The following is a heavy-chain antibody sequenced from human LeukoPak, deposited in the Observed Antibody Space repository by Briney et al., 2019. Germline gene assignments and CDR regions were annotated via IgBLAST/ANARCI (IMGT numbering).Heavy chain of an antibody. CDR3: TRHEYSGSYYGLSWFDP. Sequence: PSETLSLTCTVSGGSISSSGYYWGWIRQPPGKGLEWIASIYYSGSTYYNPSLKSRVTISVDTSKNQLSMKVSSLTAADTAVYYCTRHEYSGSYYGLSWFDPWGQGTLVTVSS. J-gene: IGHJ5*02. V-gene: IGHV4-39*01. D-gene: IGHD1-26*01. CDR2: IYYSGST. CDR1: GGSISSSGYY.